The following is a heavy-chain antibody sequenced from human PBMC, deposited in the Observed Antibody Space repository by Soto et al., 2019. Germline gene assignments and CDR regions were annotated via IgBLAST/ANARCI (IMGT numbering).Heavy chain of an antibody. D-gene: IGHD4-4*01. CDR2: IYSGGTT. CDR3: ARNGWGMATVGM. Sequence: EVQLVESGGGLVQPGGSLRLSCAASGFTVSNNYMIWFRLPPGKGLEWVSLIYSGGTTYYAESVKGRFTISRDNSKNTLYLQMNSLRVEDTAVYYCARNGWGMATVGMWGPGTLVTVSS. V-gene: IGHV3-53*01. J-gene: IGHJ4*02. CDR1: GFTVSNNY.